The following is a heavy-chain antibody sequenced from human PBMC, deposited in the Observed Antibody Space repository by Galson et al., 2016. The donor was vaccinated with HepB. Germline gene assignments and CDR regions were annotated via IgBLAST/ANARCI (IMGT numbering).Heavy chain of an antibody. Sequence: PALVKPTQTLTLTCTFAGFSLDTSGEGVGWIRQPPGKALEWPALVYWNDDKRYSPSLESRLSITKDTSKNQVVLTITDMDPVDTATYFCAHRRGAEWLLPIPYFVYWGQGSLVTVSS. V-gene: IGHV2-5*01. J-gene: IGHJ4*02. CDR1: GFSLDTSGEG. D-gene: IGHD3-3*01. CDR2: VYWNDDK. CDR3: AHRRGAEWLLPIPYFVY.